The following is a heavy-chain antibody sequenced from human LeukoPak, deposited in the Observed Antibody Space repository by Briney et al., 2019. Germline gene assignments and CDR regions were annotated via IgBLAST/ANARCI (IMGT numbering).Heavy chain of an antibody. D-gene: IGHD5-12*01. J-gene: IGHJ6*03. V-gene: IGHV1-8*03. CDR2: MNPNSGNT. CDR3: ARLSVSGYAYYYYYMDV. CDR1: GYTFTSYD. Sequence: ASVKVSCKASGYTFTSYDINWVRQATGQGLEWMGWMNPNSGNTGYAQKFQGRVTITRNTSISTAYMELSSLRSEDTAVYYCARLSVSGYAYYYYYMDVWGKGTTVTISS.